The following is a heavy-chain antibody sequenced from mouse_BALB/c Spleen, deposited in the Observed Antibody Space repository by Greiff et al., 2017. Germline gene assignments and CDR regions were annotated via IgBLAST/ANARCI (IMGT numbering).Heavy chain of an antibody. CDR3: ARGYYDLTGYAMDY. D-gene: IGHD2-4*01. CDR2: ISSGSSTI. V-gene: IGHV5-17*02. Sequence: DVKLVESGGGLVQPGGSRKLSCAASGFTFSSFGMHWVRQAPEKGLEWVAYISSGSSTIYYADTVTGRFTISSDNPKNTLFLQMTSLRSEDTAMYYCARGYYDLTGYAMDYWGQGTSVTVSS. J-gene: IGHJ4*01. CDR1: GFTFSSFG.